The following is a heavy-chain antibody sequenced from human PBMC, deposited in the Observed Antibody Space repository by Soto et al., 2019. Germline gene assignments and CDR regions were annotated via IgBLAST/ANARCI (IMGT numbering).Heavy chain of an antibody. J-gene: IGHJ4*02. D-gene: IGHD4-17*01. Sequence: GESLKISCKGSGYSFTSYWIGWVRQMPGKGLEWMGIIYPGDSDTRYSPSFQGQVTISADKSISTAYLQWSSLKASDTAMYYCASHPDYADYVFDYWGQGTLVTVSS. CDR3: ASHPDYADYVFDY. V-gene: IGHV5-51*01. CDR2: IYPGDSDT. CDR1: GYSFTSYW.